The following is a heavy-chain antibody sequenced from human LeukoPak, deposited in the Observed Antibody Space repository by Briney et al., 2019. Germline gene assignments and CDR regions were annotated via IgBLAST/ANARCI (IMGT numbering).Heavy chain of an antibody. V-gene: IGHV1-69*04. Sequence: SVKVSCKASGGTFSSYAISWVRQAPGQGLEWMGRIIPILGIANYAQKFQGRVTITADKSTSTAYMELSSLRSEDTAVYYCAREGAIRDDAFDLWGQGTMVTVSS. CDR2: IIPILGIA. D-gene: IGHD1-26*01. CDR1: GGTFSSYA. CDR3: AREGAIRDDAFDL. J-gene: IGHJ3*01.